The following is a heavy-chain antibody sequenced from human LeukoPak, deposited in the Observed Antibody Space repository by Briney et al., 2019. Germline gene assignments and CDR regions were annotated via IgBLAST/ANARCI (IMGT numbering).Heavy chain of an antibody. CDR1: GGSISGYY. Sequence: SETLSLTCTVSGGSISGYYWSWIRQPPGKGLEWIAYIYYSGSTNYNPSLKSRGTISVDTSKNQFSLRLSSVTAADTAVYYCARSPGYYFDYWGQGTLVTVSS. CDR2: IYYSGST. CDR3: ARSPGYYFDY. V-gene: IGHV4-59*01. J-gene: IGHJ4*02. D-gene: IGHD3-10*01.